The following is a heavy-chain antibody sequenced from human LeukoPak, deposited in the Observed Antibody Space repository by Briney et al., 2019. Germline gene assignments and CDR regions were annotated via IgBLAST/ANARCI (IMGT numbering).Heavy chain of an antibody. D-gene: IGHD5-12*01. CDR2: ISSNGGST. CDR1: GFTFSSYA. J-gene: IGHJ4*02. CDR3: ARDGGSGYDFDY. Sequence: GGSLRLSCAASGFTFSSYAMHWVRQAPGKGLEYVSAISSNGGSTYYANSVKGRFTISRDNSKNTLYLQMGRLRAEDMAVYYCARDGGSGYDFDYWGQGTLVTVSS. V-gene: IGHV3-64*01.